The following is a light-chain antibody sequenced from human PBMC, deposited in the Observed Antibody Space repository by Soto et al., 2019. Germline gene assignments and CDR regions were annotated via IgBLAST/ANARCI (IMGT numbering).Light chain of an antibody. J-gene: IGKJ2*01. CDR3: QQDNSYPKT. V-gene: IGKV1-5*03. CDR1: QSIDSW. CDR2: MAS. Sequence: DVQMTQSPSTLSASIGDTVTITCRASQSIDSWLAWYQQKPGRPPKLLIYMASILESGVPSRFSGRGSGTEFTLTISGLRPDDLGTYYCQQDNSYPKTFGEGTKLDI.